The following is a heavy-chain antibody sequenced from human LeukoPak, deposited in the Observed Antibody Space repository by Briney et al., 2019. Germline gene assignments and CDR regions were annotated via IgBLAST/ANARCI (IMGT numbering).Heavy chain of an antibody. Sequence: GASVKVSCKASGGTFSSYAISWVRQAPGQGLEWMGGIIPIFGTANYAQKFQGRVTITADESTSTAYMELSSLRSEDTAVYYCASNFQYYYGSGSYSRFDYWGQGTLVTVSS. CDR1: GGTFSSYA. CDR2: IIPIFGTA. CDR3: ASNFQYYYGSGSYSRFDY. V-gene: IGHV1-69*13. D-gene: IGHD3-10*01. J-gene: IGHJ4*02.